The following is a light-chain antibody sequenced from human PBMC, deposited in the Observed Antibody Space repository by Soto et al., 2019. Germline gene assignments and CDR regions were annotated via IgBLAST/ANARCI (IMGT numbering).Light chain of an antibody. CDR2: DAS. V-gene: IGKV1-5*01. CDR1: QSISSW. J-gene: IGKJ1*01. Sequence: DIQMTQSPSTLSASVGDRVTITCRASQSISSWLAWYQQKPGKAPKLLIYDASSLESGVPSRFGGSGSGTELTLTISSLQPDDFATYYCQQYNSYSTFGQGTKVDIK. CDR3: QQYNSYST.